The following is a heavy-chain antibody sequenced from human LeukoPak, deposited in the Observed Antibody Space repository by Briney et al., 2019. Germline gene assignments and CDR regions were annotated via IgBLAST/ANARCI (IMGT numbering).Heavy chain of an antibody. Sequence: PGRSLRLSCAASGFTVSSYGMHWVRQAPGKGLEWVAVISYDGSNKYYADSVKGRFTISRDNSKNTLYLQMNSLRAEDTAAYYCAKTYISGKLIYYFDYWGQGTLVTVSS. J-gene: IGHJ4*02. CDR1: GFTVSSYG. CDR2: ISYDGSNK. CDR3: AKTYISGKLIYYFDY. D-gene: IGHD6-19*01. V-gene: IGHV3-30*18.